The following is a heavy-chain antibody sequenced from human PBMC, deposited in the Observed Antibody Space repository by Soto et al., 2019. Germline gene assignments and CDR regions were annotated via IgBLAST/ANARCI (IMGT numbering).Heavy chain of an antibody. D-gene: IGHD3-22*01. CDR3: ARSWDGIRGYATSSFDY. Sequence: SVKVFCKASGGTFSSDAISWVRQAPGQGLGWRGGIIPIFGTANYAQKFQGRVTITADESTSIAYMELSSLRSEDTAVYYCARSWDGIRGYATSSFDYWGHGTLDTVSS. J-gene: IGHJ4*01. CDR1: GGTFSSDA. CDR2: IIPIFGTA. V-gene: IGHV1-69*13.